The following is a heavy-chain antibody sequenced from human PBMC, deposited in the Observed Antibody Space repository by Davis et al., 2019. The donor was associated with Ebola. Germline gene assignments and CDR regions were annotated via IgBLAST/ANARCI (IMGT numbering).Heavy chain of an antibody. Sequence: MPSETLSLTCTVSGGSISNHYWSWIRQPPGKAPEWIGYVYYSGYTDYNPSLRGRVTISVDTSRDQFSLRLHSVTAADTAVYYCARGNDDYLSLDYWGQGTLVTVSS. CDR2: VYYSGYT. D-gene: IGHD4-17*01. CDR3: ARGNDDYLSLDY. J-gene: IGHJ4*02. V-gene: IGHV4-59*11. CDR1: GGSISNHY.